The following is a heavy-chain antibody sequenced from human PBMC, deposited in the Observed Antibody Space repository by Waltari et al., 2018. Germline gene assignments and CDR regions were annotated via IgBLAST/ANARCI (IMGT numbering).Heavy chain of an antibody. D-gene: IGHD2-2*01. CDR2: ISWDGGST. CDR1: GFTFDDYA. V-gene: IGHV3-43D*03. Sequence: EVQLVESGGVVVQPGGSLRLSCAASGFTFDDYAMHWVRQAPGKGLEWVSRISWDGGSTYYADSVKGRFTISRDNSKNSLYLQMNSLRAEDTALYYCAKDRSTWYYYYMDVWGKGTTVTVSS. CDR3: AKDRSTWYYYYMDV. J-gene: IGHJ6*03.